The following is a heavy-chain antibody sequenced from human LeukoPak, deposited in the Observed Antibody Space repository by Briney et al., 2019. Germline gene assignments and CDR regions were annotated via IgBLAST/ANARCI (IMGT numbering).Heavy chain of an antibody. J-gene: IGHJ1*01. D-gene: IGHD3-22*01. CDR3: ARDEGDSSGYYPGL. CDR1: GFTFSSYA. Sequence: PGGSLRLSCAASGFTFSSYAMHWVRQAPGKGLEWVAVISYDGSNKYYADSVKGRFTISRDNSKNTLYLQMNSLRAEDTAVYYCARDEGDSSGYYPGLWGQGTLVTVSS. CDR2: ISYDGSNK. V-gene: IGHV3-30*07.